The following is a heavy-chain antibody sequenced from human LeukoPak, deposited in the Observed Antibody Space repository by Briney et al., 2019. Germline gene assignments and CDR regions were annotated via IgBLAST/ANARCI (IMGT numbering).Heavy chain of an antibody. CDR2: ISGSGGST. D-gene: IGHD3-3*01. V-gene: IGHV3-23*01. Sequence: GGSLRLSCAASGFTFSTYWMSWVRQAPGKGLEWVSAISGSGGSTYYADSVKGRFTISRDNSKNTLYLQMNSLRAEDTSVYYCARDYDFWSGRESYFDYWGQGTLVTVSS. CDR1: GFTFSTYW. CDR3: ARDYDFWSGRESYFDY. J-gene: IGHJ4*02.